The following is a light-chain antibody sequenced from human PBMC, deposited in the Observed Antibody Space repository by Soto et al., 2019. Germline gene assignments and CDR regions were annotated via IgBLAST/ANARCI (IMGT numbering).Light chain of an antibody. V-gene: IGKV3-20*01. CDR1: QSVSSSY. Sequence: EMVLTQSPGTLSLSPGERATLSCRASQSVSSSYLAWYQQKPGQAPRLLIYGASSRATGIPDRFSGSGSGTDFTLTISRLETEDFAVYYCQQYGSSPYNFGQGTKLEIK. CDR3: QQYGSSPYN. J-gene: IGKJ2*01. CDR2: GAS.